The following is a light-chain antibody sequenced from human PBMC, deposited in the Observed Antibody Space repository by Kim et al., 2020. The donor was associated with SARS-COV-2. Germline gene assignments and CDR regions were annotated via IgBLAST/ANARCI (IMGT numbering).Light chain of an antibody. J-gene: IGKJ3*01. V-gene: IGKV3-20*01. Sequence: IVLTQSPGTLSLSPGERATLSCRASQSVSSSYLAWYQQKPGQAPRLLIYGASSRATGIPDRFSGSGSGTDFTLTISRREPEDFAVYYCQQYCSTPPFTFGPGTKVDIK. CDR2: GAS. CDR3: QQYCSTPPFT. CDR1: QSVSSSY.